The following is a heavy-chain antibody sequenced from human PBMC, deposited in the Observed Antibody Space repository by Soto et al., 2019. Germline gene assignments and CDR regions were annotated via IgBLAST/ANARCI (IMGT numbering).Heavy chain of an antibody. J-gene: IGHJ6*02. CDR2: MNPNSGNT. CDR1: GYTISSYD. V-gene: IGHV1-8*01. Sequence: ASVKVSCKASGYTISSYDIIWVRQAAGQGLEWMGWMNPNSGNTGYEQKFQGRVTMTRNTSISTAYMELSSLRSEDTAVYYCARCPKLVSHYYYYYGMDVWGQGTTVTVSS. D-gene: IGHD6-6*01. CDR3: ARCPKLVSHYYYYYGMDV.